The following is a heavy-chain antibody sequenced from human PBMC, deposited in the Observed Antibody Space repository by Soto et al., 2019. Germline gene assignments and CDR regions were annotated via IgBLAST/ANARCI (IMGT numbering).Heavy chain of an antibody. D-gene: IGHD3-22*01. V-gene: IGHV3-73*02. J-gene: IGHJ4*02. CDR1: GLTFSGSA. CDR3: TRNYYDSSGYYPFDY. Sequence: EVQLVESGGGLAQPGGSLKLSCAASGLTFSGSAMHWVRQASGKGLEWVGRIRSKANSYATTYAASVEGRFTISRDDSKNTAYLQMNSLKTEDTAVYYCTRNYYDSSGYYPFDYWGQGTLVTVSP. CDR2: IRSKANSYAT.